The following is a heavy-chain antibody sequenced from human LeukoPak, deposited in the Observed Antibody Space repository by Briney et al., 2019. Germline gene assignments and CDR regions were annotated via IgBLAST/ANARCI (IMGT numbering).Heavy chain of an antibody. CDR2: IKQDGNEK. V-gene: IGHV3-7*01. J-gene: IGHJ3*02. CDR3: ARGVNWLPGAFDI. D-gene: IGHD3-9*01. CDR1: GFTFRTYW. Sequence: GGSLRLSCAASGFTFRTYWMSWVRQAPGKGLEWVANIKQDGNEKYYVDSVKGRFTISRDNAKNSLDLQMNSLRAEDTAVYYCARGVNWLPGAFDIWGQGTMVTVSS.